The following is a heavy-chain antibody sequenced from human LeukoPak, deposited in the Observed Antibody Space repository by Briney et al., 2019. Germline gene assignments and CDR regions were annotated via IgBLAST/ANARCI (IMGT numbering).Heavy chain of an antibody. Sequence: SGGSLRLSCAASGFTFSSYAMSWVRQAPGKGLEWVSAISGSGGSTYYADSVKGRFTISRDNSKNTLYLQMNSLRAEDTAVYYCAKDQDYYDSSGYYGVYRPDAFDIWGQGTMVTVSS. CDR2: ISGSGGST. CDR1: GFTFSSYA. CDR3: AKDQDYYDSSGYYGVYRPDAFDI. J-gene: IGHJ3*02. V-gene: IGHV3-23*01. D-gene: IGHD3-22*01.